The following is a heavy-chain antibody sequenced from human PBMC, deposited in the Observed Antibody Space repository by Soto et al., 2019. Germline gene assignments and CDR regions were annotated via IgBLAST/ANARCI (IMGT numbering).Heavy chain of an antibody. CDR3: ARSPQPTRGIHWYFDF. Sequence: QVPLVESGGGVVQPGRSLGLSCAASGFTFNTYGMHWVRQAPGRGLEWVAAISYDGINQYYVDSVKGRFTISRDNSRNTLYVQMNSLRAEDTAVYYCARSPQPTRGIHWYFDFWGRGILVTVSS. J-gene: IGHJ2*01. V-gene: IGHV3-30*03. D-gene: IGHD2-2*01. CDR2: ISYDGINQ. CDR1: GFTFNTYG.